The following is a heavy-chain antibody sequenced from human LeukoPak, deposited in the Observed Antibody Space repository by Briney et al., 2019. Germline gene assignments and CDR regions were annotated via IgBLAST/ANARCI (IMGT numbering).Heavy chain of an antibody. CDR2: ISGSGGST. V-gene: IGHV3-23*01. J-gene: IGHJ6*02. Sequence: PGGCLRLSCAAAGFTFSSYAMSWVRQAPGKGLEWVSAISGSGGSTYYADSVKGRFTISRDNSKNTLYLQMNSLRAEDTAVYYCAKDKSRHSSPPYYYYGMDVWGQGTTVTVSS. CDR3: AKDKSRHSSPPYYYYGMDV. D-gene: IGHD6-13*01. CDR1: GFTFSSYA.